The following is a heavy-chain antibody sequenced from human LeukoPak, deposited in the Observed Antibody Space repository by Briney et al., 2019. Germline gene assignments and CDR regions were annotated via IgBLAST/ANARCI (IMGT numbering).Heavy chain of an antibody. CDR3: ARDWFTYYYGSGSYS. CDR1: GFTFSSYS. D-gene: IGHD3-10*01. Sequence: GGSLRLSCAASGFTFSSYSMNWVRQAPGKGLEWVSSISSSSSYTYYADSVKGRFTISRDNAKNSLYLQMNSLRAEDTAVYYCARDWFTYYYGSGSYSWGQGTLVTVSS. CDR2: ISSSSSYT. V-gene: IGHV3-21*01. J-gene: IGHJ5*02.